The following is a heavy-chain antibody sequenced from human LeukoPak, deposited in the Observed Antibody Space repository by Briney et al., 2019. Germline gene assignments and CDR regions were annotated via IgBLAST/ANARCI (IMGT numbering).Heavy chain of an antibody. V-gene: IGHV4-38-2*02. CDR1: GYSNSSAYH. J-gene: IGHJ4*02. CDR3: ARQNYGAAPLRY. CDR2: IYHSGST. Sequence: PSETLSLTCTVTGYSNSSAYHRGWTRQPPGKGLEWIGSIYHSGSTYYNPSLKSRVTISVDTSKNQFSLKLSSVTAADTAVYYCARQNYGAAPLRYWGQGTLVTVSS. D-gene: IGHD4/OR15-4a*01.